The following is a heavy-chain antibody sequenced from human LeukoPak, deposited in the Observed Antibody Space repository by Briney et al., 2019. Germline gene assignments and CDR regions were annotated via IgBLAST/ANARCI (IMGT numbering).Heavy chain of an antibody. CDR1: GYTFTSYY. J-gene: IGHJ4*02. Sequence: GASVKVSCKASGYTFTSYYMHRVRQAPGQGLEWMGIINPSGGSTSYAQKFRGRVTMTRDTSTSTVYMELSSLRSEDTAMYYCATLPVRGVITGDHWGQGTLVTVSS. CDR3: ATLPVRGVITGDH. V-gene: IGHV1-46*01. CDR2: INPSGGST. D-gene: IGHD3-10*01.